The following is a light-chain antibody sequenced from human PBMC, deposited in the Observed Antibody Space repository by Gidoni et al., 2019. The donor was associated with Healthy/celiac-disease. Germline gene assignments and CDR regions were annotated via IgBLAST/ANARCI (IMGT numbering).Light chain of an antibody. CDR1: QSVSSSY. J-gene: IGKJ4*02. V-gene: IGKV3-20*01. Sequence: IVLTQSPVTLSLSPWERATLSCRASQSVSSSYLAWYQQKPGQAPRLLIYGASSRATGIPDRFSGSGSGTEFTLTISRLEPEDFAVYYCQQYGSSPGFGGGTKVEIK. CDR3: QQYGSSPG. CDR2: GAS.